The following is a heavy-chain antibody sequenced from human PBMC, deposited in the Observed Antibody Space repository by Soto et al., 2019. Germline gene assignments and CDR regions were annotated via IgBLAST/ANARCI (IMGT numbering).Heavy chain of an antibody. V-gene: IGHV3-74*01. CDR1: GFTFSSYW. Sequence: LRLSCAASGFTFSSYWMHWVRQVPGKGLLWVSRIDEYGSTINYADSVKGRLTISRDNARNTLYLEMNSLRAEDTALYYCTRDIGGKGAYWGPGTLVTVSS. CDR3: TRDIGGKGAY. J-gene: IGHJ4*02. CDR2: IDEYGSTI. D-gene: IGHD3-10*01.